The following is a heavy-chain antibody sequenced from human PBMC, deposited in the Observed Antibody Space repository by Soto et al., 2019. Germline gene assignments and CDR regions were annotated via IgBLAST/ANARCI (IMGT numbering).Heavy chain of an antibody. CDR3: ARHLLWLGELSNFDY. Sequence: SETLSLTCTVSGGSISSSIYYWGWIRQPPGKGLEWIGSIYYSGSTYYNPSLKSRVTISVDTSKNQFSLKLSSVTAADTAVYYCARHLLWLGELSNFDYWGQGTLVTVS. CDR1: GGSISSSIYY. V-gene: IGHV4-39*01. J-gene: IGHJ4*02. D-gene: IGHD3-10*01. CDR2: IYYSGST.